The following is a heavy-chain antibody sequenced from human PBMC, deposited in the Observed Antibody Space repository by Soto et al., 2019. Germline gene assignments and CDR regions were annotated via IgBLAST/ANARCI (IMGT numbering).Heavy chain of an antibody. CDR2: ISDSSSTI. V-gene: IGHV3-48*01. Sequence: EVQLVESGGGLVQPGGSLRLSCAASGFTFSTYNMNWVRQAPGKGLEWVSYISDSSSTIHYADSVQGRFTISRDNAKNSLYLQMNSLRAEDTAVYYCARDDYPYYDDSSGYHFDYWGQGARVTVSS. CDR1: GFTFSTYN. CDR3: ARDDYPYYDDSSGYHFDY. D-gene: IGHD3-22*01. J-gene: IGHJ4*02.